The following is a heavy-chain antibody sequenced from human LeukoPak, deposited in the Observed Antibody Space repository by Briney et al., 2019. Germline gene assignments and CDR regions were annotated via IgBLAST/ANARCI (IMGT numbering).Heavy chain of an antibody. Sequence: SETLSLTCAVYGGSFSGYYWSWIRQPPGKGLEWIGEINHSGSTNYNPSLKSRVTISVDTSKNQFSLKLSSVTAADTAVYYCARGGGPPRGLRFDPWGQGTLVTVPS. J-gene: IGHJ5*02. CDR2: INHSGST. V-gene: IGHV4-34*01. CDR1: GGSFSGYY. CDR3: ARGGGPPRGLRFDP.